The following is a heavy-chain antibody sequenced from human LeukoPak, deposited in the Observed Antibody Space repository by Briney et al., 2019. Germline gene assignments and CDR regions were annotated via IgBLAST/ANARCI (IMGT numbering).Heavy chain of an antibody. CDR3: VRWVDTTMINDY. D-gene: IGHD5-18*01. Sequence: QPGGSPRLSCSASGFTFSTYTMHWVRQAPGKGLEYVSAINNNGGTRYYADSVKGRFTISRDNSKNTLYLQMRSLRAEDTALYYCVRWVDTTMINDYWGQGTLVTVSS. J-gene: IGHJ4*02. V-gene: IGHV3-64D*06. CDR2: INNNGGTR. CDR1: GFTFSTYT.